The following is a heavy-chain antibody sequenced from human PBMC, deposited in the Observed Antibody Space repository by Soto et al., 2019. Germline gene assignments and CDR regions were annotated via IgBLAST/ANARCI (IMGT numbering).Heavy chain of an antibody. V-gene: IGHV3-66*01. CDR2: IYSGGST. J-gene: IGHJ3*02. CDR3: ARGLKWESIGPTAFDI. Sequence: HPGGSLRLSCAASGFTVSSNYMSWVRQAPGKGLEWVSVIYSGGSTYYADSVKGRFTISRDNSKNTLYLQMNSLRAEDTAVYYCARGLKWESIGPTAFDIWGQGTMVTVSS. CDR1: GFTVSSNY. D-gene: IGHD1-26*01.